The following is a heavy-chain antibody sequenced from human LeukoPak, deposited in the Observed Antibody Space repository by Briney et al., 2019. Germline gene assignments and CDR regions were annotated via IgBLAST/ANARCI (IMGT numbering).Heavy chain of an antibody. CDR3: ARDLKTAMDYFDY. Sequence: GGSLRLSCAASGFTFSTYSINWVRQAPGKGLEWVAIISYDGSKKYYADSVKGRFTISRDNSKNTLFLEMNSLRPEDTAVYYCARDLKTAMDYFDYWGQGALVTVSS. V-gene: IGHV3-30*04. J-gene: IGHJ4*02. CDR1: GFTFSTYS. CDR2: ISYDGSKK. D-gene: IGHD2-2*01.